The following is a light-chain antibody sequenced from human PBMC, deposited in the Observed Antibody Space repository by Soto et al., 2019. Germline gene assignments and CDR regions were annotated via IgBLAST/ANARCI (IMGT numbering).Light chain of an antibody. Sequence: DIQMTQSPSSLSASVGDRVTITCRASQNIGRWLAWYQQKPGKAPKLMIYDASTLISGVPSRFSGSESGTEFTLTISSLQPDDFTTYYCQQYNLQSPATFGQGTMVEIK. CDR3: QQYNLQSPAT. CDR1: QNIGRW. CDR2: DAS. J-gene: IGKJ1*01. V-gene: IGKV1-5*01.